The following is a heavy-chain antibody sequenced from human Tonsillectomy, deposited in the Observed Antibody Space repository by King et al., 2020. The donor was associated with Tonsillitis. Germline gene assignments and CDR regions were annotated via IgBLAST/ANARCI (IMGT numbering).Heavy chain of an antibody. Sequence: VQLVESGGGLVQPGGSLRLSCAASGFTFSSYEMNWVRQAPGKGLEWDSYISSSGSTIYYADSVKGRFTISRDNAKNSLYLQMNSLRAEDTAVYYCARDVTGCSSTSCYSDFDYWGQGTLVTVSS. CDR1: GFTFSSYE. CDR3: ARDVTGCSSTSCYSDFDY. J-gene: IGHJ4*02. CDR2: ISSSGSTI. V-gene: IGHV3-48*03. D-gene: IGHD2-2*01.